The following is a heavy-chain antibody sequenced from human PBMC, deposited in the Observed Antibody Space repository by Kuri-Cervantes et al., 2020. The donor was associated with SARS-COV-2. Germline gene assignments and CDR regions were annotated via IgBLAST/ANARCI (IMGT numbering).Heavy chain of an antibody. V-gene: IGHV4-59*12. CDR1: GGFISMYY. D-gene: IGHD1-26*01. Sequence: SETLSLTCTVSGGFISMYYWSWIRQPPGKGLEWIGYTHYSGSTNSNPSLKSRVTISLDTSKNQFSLRLTSVTAADTAVYYCARDNILYSGSGLDLWGQGTLVTVSS. CDR3: ARDNILYSGSGLDL. CDR2: THYSGST. J-gene: IGHJ5*02.